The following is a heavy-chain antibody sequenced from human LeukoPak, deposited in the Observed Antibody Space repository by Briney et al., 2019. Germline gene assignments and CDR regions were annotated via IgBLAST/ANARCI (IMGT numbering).Heavy chain of an antibody. CDR2: TFYRSKRYN. Sequence: SQTLSLTCAISGDSVSSKSATWNWIRQSPWSGLEWLGRTFYRSKRYNEHAMSEKRRITINPDTSKTHFSLQLNSVTPEDTAVYYCARDNRITGTTYAFGIWGQGTVATVSS. D-gene: IGHD1-1*01. J-gene: IGHJ3*02. V-gene: IGHV6-1*01. CDR3: ARDNRITGTTYAFGI. CDR1: GDSVSSKSAT.